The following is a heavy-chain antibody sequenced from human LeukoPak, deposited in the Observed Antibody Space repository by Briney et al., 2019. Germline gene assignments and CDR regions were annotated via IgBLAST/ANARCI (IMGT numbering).Heavy chain of an antibody. CDR1: GFTFDDYA. V-gene: IGHV3-9*01. Sequence: GGSLRLSCAASGFTFDDYAMHWVRQAPGKGLEWVSGISWNSGSIGYADSVKGRFTISRDNAKNSLYLQMNSLRAEDTALYYCAKDRDDYGDYRAFDYWGQGTLVTASS. CDR2: ISWNSGSI. D-gene: IGHD4-17*01. CDR3: AKDRDDYGDYRAFDY. J-gene: IGHJ4*02.